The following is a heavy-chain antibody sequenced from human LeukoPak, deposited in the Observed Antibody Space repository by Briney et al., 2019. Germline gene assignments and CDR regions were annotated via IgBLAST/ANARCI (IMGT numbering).Heavy chain of an antibody. Sequence: PSETLSLTCTVSGGSISSYYWSWIRQPPGKGLEWIGYIYTSGSTNYTPSLKSRVTISVDTSKNQFSLKLSSVTAADTAVYYCARHEDGYNSQTSFDYWGQGTLVTVSS. CDR1: GGSISSYY. D-gene: IGHD5-24*01. CDR3: ARHEDGYNSQTSFDY. V-gene: IGHV4-4*09. CDR2: IYTSGST. J-gene: IGHJ4*02.